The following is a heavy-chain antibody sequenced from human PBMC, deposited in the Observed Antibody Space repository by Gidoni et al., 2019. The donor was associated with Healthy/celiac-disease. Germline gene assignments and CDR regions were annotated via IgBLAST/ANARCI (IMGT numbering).Heavy chain of an antibody. CDR1: GGTFSSYA. V-gene: IGHV1-69*01. D-gene: IGHD2-15*01. Sequence: QVQLVQSGAEVKKPGSSVKVSCKASGGTFSSYALSWVRPAPGQGLEWMGGIIPIFGTANYAQKFQGRVTITADESTSTAYMELSSLRSEDTAVYYCARARRNTDIVVVVAAPPIEWFDPWGQGTLVTVSS. CDR2: IIPIFGTA. CDR3: ARARRNTDIVVVVAAPPIEWFDP. J-gene: IGHJ5*02.